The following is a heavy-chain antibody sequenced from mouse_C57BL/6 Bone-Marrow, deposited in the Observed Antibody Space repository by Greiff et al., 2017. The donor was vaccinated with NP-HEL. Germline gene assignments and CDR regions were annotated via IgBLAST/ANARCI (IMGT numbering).Heavy chain of an antibody. CDR2: IYPGDGDT. J-gene: IGHJ2*01. D-gene: IGHD1-1*01. CDR1: GYAFSSYW. CDR3: ATYYVSSLYYFDY. V-gene: IGHV1-80*01. Sequence: QVQLKESGAELVKPGASVKISCKASGYAFSSYWMNWVKQRPGKGLEWIGQIYPGDGDTNYNGKFKGKATLTADKSSSTAYMQLRSLTSEDSAVYFCATYYVSSLYYFDYWGQGTTLTVSS.